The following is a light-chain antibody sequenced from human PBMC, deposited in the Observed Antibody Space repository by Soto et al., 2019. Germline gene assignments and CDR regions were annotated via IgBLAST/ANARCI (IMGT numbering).Light chain of an antibody. V-gene: IGKV1-5*01. J-gene: IGKJ1*01. CDR1: HIISTW. CDR3: QQYNSYST. CDR2: DVS. Sequence: DIQKTQSPSTLDASVGEEVPITIRASHIISTWLAWYQQKPGKAPKLLIYDVSSLESGVPSRFSGSGSGTEFTLSISILQPDDFASYYCQQYNSYSTFGQGTKVDIK.